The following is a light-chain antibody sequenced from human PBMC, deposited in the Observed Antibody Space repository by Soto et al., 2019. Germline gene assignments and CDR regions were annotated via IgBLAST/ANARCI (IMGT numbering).Light chain of an antibody. CDR3: QQANSFPLT. Sequence: DIPMTQSPSSMSASVGDRVTITCRASQAIGTWLAWYQQKPGEAPKLLIYAASSLQSGVPSRFSGSGSGTDFTLTISSLQPADFATYYCQQANSFPLTFGGGTKVEIK. J-gene: IGKJ4*01. V-gene: IGKV1-12*01. CDR2: AAS. CDR1: QAIGTW.